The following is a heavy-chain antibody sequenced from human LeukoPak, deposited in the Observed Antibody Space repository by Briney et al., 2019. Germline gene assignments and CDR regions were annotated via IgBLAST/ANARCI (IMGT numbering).Heavy chain of an antibody. CDR2: ISGSGGST. D-gene: IGHD5-12*01. Sequence: GGSLRLSCAASGFTFSSYAMSWVRQAPGKGLEWVSAISGSGGSTYYADSVKGRFTISRDNSKNTLYLQMNSLRAEDTAIYYCARVGRSVDFVPTIFDPLDSWGQGTMVTVSS. J-gene: IGHJ3*01. V-gene: IGHV3-23*01. CDR3: ARVGRSVDFVPTIFDPLDS. CDR1: GFTFSSYA.